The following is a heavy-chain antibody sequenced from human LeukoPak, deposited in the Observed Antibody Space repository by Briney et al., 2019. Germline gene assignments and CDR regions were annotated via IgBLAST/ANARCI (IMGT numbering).Heavy chain of an antibody. V-gene: IGHV4-59*01. CDR3: ARARARATVTTSLFDY. J-gene: IGHJ4*02. Sequence: SETLSLTCTVSGGSISSYYWSWIQQPPGKGLEWIGYIYYSGSTNYNPSLKSRVTISVDTSKNQFSLKLSSVTAADTAVYYCARARARATVTTSLFDYWGQGTLVTVSS. CDR1: GGSISSYY. D-gene: IGHD4-17*01. CDR2: IYYSGST.